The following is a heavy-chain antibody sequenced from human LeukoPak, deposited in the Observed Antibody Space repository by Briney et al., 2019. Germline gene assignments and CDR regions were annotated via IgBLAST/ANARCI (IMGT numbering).Heavy chain of an antibody. J-gene: IGHJ4*02. CDR1: GFTFDDYA. V-gene: IGHV3-9*01. CDR3: ASLKDY. Sequence: PGGSLRLSCAASGFTFDDYAMHWVRQAPGKGLEWVSGISWNSGSIGYADSVKGRFTISRDNAKNSLYLQMNSLRAEDTAVYYCASLKDYWGQGTLVTVSS. CDR2: ISWNSGSI.